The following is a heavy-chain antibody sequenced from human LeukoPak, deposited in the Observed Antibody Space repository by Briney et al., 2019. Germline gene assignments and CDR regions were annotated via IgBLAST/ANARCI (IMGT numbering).Heavy chain of an antibody. J-gene: IGHJ1*01. CDR2: INPNSGGT. V-gene: IGHV1-2*02. CDR3: ARETPDYYDSSGYPEYFQH. Sequence: ASVKVSCKASGYTFTGYYMHWVRQAPGQGLEWMGWINPNSGGTNYAQKFQGRVTMTRDTSISTAYMELSRLRSEDTAVYYCARETPDYYDSSGYPEYFQHWGQGTLVTVSS. CDR1: GYTFTGYY. D-gene: IGHD3-22*01.